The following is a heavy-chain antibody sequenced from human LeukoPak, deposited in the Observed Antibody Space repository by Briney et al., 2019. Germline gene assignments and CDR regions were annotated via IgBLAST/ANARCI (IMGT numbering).Heavy chain of an antibody. D-gene: IGHD1-26*01. CDR1: GGTFSNCA. V-gene: IGHV1-69*05. J-gene: IGHJ5*01. Sequence: SVKVSCKASGGTFSNCAFSWVRQAPGQGLEWMGGIIPIFRTTNYAEQFQGRVTLTTDESTNTAYLDLSSLRSEDTAVYYCAKDDGSATMGFDSWGQGTLVSVSS. CDR2: IIPIFRTT. CDR3: AKDDGSATMGFDS.